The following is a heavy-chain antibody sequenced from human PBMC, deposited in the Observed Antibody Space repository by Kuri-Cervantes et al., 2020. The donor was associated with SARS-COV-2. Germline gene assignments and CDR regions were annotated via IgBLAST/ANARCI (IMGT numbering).Heavy chain of an antibody. CDR2: ISYDGSKK. V-gene: IGHV3-30*03. Sequence: GGSLRLSCAASGFTFSSYGMHWVRQAPGKGLEWVAVISYDGSKKYYADSVKGRFTISRDNSKNTLYLQMNSLRAEDTAVYYCATPREYYDSSGSFDYWGQGTLVTVSS. CDR3: ATPREYYDSSGSFDY. D-gene: IGHD3-22*01. J-gene: IGHJ4*02. CDR1: GFTFSSYG.